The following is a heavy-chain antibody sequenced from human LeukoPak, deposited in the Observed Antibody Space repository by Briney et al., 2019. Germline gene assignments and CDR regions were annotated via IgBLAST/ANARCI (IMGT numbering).Heavy chain of an antibody. Sequence: GASVKVSCKASGGTFSSYAISWVRQAPGQGLEWMGRIIPILGIANYAQKFQGRVTITADKSASTAYMELSSLRSEDTAVYYCARADCSGGSCPPWAFDIWGQGTMVTVPS. CDR3: ARADCSGGSCPPWAFDI. CDR1: GGTFSSYA. J-gene: IGHJ3*02. V-gene: IGHV1-69*04. D-gene: IGHD2-15*01. CDR2: IIPILGIA.